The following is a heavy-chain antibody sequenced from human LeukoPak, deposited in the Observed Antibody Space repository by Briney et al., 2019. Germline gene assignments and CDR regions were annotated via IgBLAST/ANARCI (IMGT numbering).Heavy chain of an antibody. J-gene: IGHJ4*02. CDR1: GFTFSSYS. CDR2: ISSSSYI. V-gene: IGHV3-21*01. Sequence: PGGSLRLSCAASGFTFSSYSMNWVRQAPGKGLEWVSSISSSSYIYYADSVKGRFTISRDNAKNSLYLQMNSLRAEDTAVYYCARALGSYYYDSSGPVDYWGQGTLVTVSS. D-gene: IGHD3-22*01. CDR3: ARALGSYYYDSSGPVDY.